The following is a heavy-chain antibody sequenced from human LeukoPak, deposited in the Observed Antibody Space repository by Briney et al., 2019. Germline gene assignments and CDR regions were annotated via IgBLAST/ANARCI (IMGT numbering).Heavy chain of an antibody. Sequence: GGSLRLSCEGSAFIFSGHWMNWVRQTPGKGLEWVASIKEDGSERQYVDSVKGRFSISRDNTKGSLFLQLNSLRAEDTAVYYCAREGSGYTYGRGSYFDYWGHGILVTVSS. J-gene: IGHJ4*01. CDR1: AFIFSGHW. V-gene: IGHV3-7*03. CDR2: IKEDGSER. D-gene: IGHD5-18*01. CDR3: AREGSGYTYGRGSYFDY.